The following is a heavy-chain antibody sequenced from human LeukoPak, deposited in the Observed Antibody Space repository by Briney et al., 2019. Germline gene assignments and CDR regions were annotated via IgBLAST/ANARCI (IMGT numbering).Heavy chain of an antibody. CDR3: ARVRLAAAGDY. J-gene: IGHJ4*02. D-gene: IGHD6-13*01. V-gene: IGHV4-39*07. CDR1: GGSISSSSYY. CDR2: IYYSGST. Sequence: SETLSLTCTVSGGSISSSSYYWGWIRQPPGKGLEWIGSIYYSGSTYYNPSLKSRVTISVDTSKNQFSLKLSSVTAADTAVYYCARVRLAAAGDYWGQGTLVTVSS.